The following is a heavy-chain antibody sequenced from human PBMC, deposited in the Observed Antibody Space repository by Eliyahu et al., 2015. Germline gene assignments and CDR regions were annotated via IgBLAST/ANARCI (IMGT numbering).Heavy chain of an antibody. D-gene: IGHD6-13*01. CDR1: GGSISSGSYY. CDR3: AREGAGVAAAGDIDY. CDR2: IYTSGST. V-gene: IGHV4-61*02. J-gene: IGHJ4*02. Sequence: CTVSGGSISSGSYYWSWIRQPAGKGLEWIGRIYTSGSTNYNPSLKSRVTISVDTPKNQFSLKLSSVTAADTAVYYCAREGAGVAAAGDIDYWGQGTLVTVSS.